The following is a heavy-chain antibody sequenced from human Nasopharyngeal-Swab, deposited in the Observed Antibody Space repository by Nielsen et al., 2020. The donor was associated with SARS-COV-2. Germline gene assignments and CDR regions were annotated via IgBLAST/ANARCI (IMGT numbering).Heavy chain of an antibody. CDR3: ARQARTYYYDNSGYYFDY. CDR2: INHSGST. V-gene: IGHV4-34*01. D-gene: IGHD3-22*01. CDR1: GGSFSGYY. J-gene: IGHJ4*02. Sequence: GSLRLSCAVYGGSFSGYYWIWIRQPPGKGLEWIGEINHSGSTNYNPSLKSRVTISVDTSKNQFSLKLSSVTAADTAVYYCARQARTYYYDNSGYYFDYWGQGTLVTVSS.